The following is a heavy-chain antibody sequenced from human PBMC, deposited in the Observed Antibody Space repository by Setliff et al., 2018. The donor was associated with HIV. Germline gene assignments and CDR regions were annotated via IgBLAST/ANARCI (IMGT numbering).Heavy chain of an antibody. J-gene: IGHJ5*02. CDR1: GFTISSYS. D-gene: IGHD6-6*01. CDR3: ARVGAPVKFSSIAARPGIWFDP. CDR2: ISSSSSYI. Sequence: GGSLRLSCAASGFTISSYSRSWVRQAPGKGLEWVSSISSSSSYIYYADSVKGRFTISRDNAKNSLYLQMNSLRAEDTAVYYCARVGAPVKFSSIAARPGIWFDPWGQGTLVTVSS. V-gene: IGHV3-21*01.